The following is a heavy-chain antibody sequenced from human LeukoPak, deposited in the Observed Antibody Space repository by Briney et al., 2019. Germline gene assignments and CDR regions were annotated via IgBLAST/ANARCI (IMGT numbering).Heavy chain of an antibody. CDR3: ARDISGNEDY. Sequence: ASVKVSCKASGYTFSNYGISWVRQAPGQGLEWVGWIRGDNGNTNYAQKFQGRVTMTRDTSTSTVYMELSSLRSEDTAVYYCARDISGNEDYWGQGTLVTVSS. D-gene: IGHD4-23*01. V-gene: IGHV1-18*01. J-gene: IGHJ4*02. CDR2: IRGDNGNT. CDR1: GYTFSNYG.